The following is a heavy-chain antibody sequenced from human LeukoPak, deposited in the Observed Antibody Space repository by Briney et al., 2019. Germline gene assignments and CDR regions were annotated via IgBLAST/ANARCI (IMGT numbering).Heavy chain of an antibody. D-gene: IGHD2-21*02. J-gene: IGHJ4*02. CDR2: IYHSGGT. CDR1: DYSISSRYL. Sequence: SETLSLTCTVSDYSISSRYLWGWIRQPPGKGLEWIGSIYHSGGTSYNPSLKSRVTISVDTSKNQFSLKLNSVTSADTAVYYCARENCGGDCYSPFFDYWGQGTLVTVSS. CDR3: ARENCGGDCYSPFFDY. V-gene: IGHV4-38-2*02.